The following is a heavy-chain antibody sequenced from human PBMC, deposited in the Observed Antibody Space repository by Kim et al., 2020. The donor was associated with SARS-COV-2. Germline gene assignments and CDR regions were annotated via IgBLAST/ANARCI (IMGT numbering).Heavy chain of an antibody. CDR3: ATLDSSGYYKEYYFDY. CDR1: GYTLTELS. J-gene: IGHJ4*02. V-gene: IGHV1-24*01. D-gene: IGHD3-22*01. Sequence: ASVKVSCKVSGYTLTELSMHWVRQAPGKGLEWMGGFDPEDGETNYAQKFQGRVTMTEDTSTDTAYMELSSLRSEDTAVYYCATLDSSGYYKEYYFDYWGQGTLVTVSS. CDR2: FDPEDGET.